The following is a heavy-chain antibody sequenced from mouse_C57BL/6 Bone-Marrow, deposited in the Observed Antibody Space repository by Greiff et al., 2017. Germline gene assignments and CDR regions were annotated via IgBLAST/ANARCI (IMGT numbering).Heavy chain of an antibody. CDR1: GFNIKDYY. V-gene: IGHV14-1*01. J-gene: IGHJ3*01. Sequence: EVKLMESGAELVRPGASVKLSCTASGFNIKDYYMHWVKQRPEQGLEWIGRIDPEDGDTEYAPKFQGKATMTADTSSNTAYLQLSSLTSEDTAVYYCTTDYSIRWFAYWGQGTLVTVSA. CDR2: IDPEDGDT. D-gene: IGHD2-5*01. CDR3: TTDYSIRWFAY.